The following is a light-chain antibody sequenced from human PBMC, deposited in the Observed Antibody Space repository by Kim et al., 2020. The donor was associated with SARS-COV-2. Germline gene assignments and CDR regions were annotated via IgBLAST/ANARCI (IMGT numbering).Light chain of an antibody. CDR1: STDVGSSNL. Sequence: QSALAQPASVSGSPGQSITISCTGTSTDVGSSNLLSWYHQPPGKAPKLIINEVTKQPSGVSYSFSGSKYCNTSSLTISGLQAENEGDYYCCSYGGRVTFDVIFGGGTKGTVL. V-gene: IGLV2-23*02. CDR3: CSYGGRVTFDVI. J-gene: IGLJ2*01. CDR2: EVT.